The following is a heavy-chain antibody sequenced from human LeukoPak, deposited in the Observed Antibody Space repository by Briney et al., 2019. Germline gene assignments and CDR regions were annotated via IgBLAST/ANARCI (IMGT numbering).Heavy chain of an antibody. J-gene: IGHJ4*02. D-gene: IGHD5-24*01. CDR2: IYYSGST. Sequence: SETLSLTCTVSDGSISSSSYYWGWIRQPPGKGLEWIGSIYYSGSTYYNPSLKSRVTISLDTSKNQFSLKLSSVTAADTALYYCAMCLSSRDGYNFDGFDYWGQGTLVTVSS. CDR1: DGSISSSSYY. CDR3: AMCLSSRDGYNFDGFDY. V-gene: IGHV4-39*01.